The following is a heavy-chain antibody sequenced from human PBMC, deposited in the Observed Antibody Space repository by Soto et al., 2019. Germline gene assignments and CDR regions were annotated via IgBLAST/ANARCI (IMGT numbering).Heavy chain of an antibody. CDR3: ARDRGGYSYGLANV. J-gene: IGHJ6*02. D-gene: IGHD5-18*01. CDR2: IGTAGDT. Sequence: PGGSLRLSCAASGFTFSSYDMHWVRQATGKGLEWVSAIGTAGDTYYLGSVKGRFTISRENAKNSLYLQMNSLRAGDTAVYYCARDRGGYSYGLANVWGQGTTVTVS. V-gene: IGHV3-13*01. CDR1: GFTFSSYD.